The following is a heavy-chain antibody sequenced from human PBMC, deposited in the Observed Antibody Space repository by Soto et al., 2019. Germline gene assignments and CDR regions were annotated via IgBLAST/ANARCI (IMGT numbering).Heavy chain of an antibody. CDR2: IKQDGSEK. CDR1: GFTFSSYW. CDR3: ARVFIYYDFWSGYYSGWFDP. Sequence: HPGWSLRLSCAASGFTFSSYWMSWVRQAPGKGLEWVANIKQDGSEKYYVDSVKGRFTISRDNAKNSLYLQMNSLRAEDTAVYYCARVFIYYDFWSGYYSGWFDPWGQGTLVTVSS. V-gene: IGHV3-7*01. D-gene: IGHD3-3*01. J-gene: IGHJ5*02.